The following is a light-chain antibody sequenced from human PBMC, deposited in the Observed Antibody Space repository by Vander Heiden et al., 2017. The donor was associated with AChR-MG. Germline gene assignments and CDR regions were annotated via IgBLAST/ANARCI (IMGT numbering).Light chain of an antibody. Sequence: QSVLTQPPSVSGAPGQRVTISCTGSSSNIGAGYDVTWYQQLPGTAPKLIIYGNSNRPSGVPDRFSGSKSGTSASLAITGLQAEDEADYYCQSYDSSLSAWVFGGGTKLTVL. CDR2: GNS. V-gene: IGLV1-40*01. CDR3: QSYDSSLSAWV. J-gene: IGLJ3*02. CDR1: SSNIGAGYD.